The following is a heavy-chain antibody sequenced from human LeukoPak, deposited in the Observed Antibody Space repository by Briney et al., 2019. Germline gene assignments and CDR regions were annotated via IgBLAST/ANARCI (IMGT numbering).Heavy chain of an antibody. J-gene: IGHJ4*02. CDR3: AKDRGAVAGIDY. D-gene: IGHD6-19*01. CDR2: IWYDGSNK. Sequence: GRSLRLSCAASGFTFSSYGMHWVRQAPGKGLEWVAVIWYDGSNKYYADSVKGRFTISRDNSKNTLYLQMNSLRAEDTAVYYCAKDRGAVAGIDYWGQGTLSPSPQ. CDR1: GFTFSSYG. V-gene: IGHV3-33*06.